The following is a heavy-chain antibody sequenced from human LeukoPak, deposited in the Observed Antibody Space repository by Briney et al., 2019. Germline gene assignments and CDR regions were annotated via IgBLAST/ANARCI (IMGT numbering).Heavy chain of an antibody. CDR3: TRGLRYYGSGSLSDNWFDP. CDR2: IYHSGST. CDR1: GVSITYSYW. Sequence: SGTLSLTCAVSGVSITYSYWWTWVRQPPGKGPEWIGEIYHSGSTNYNSSLKSRVTMSVDKSKSQLSLMLSSVTAADTAVYYCTRGLRYYGSGSLSDNWFDPWGQGTLVIVSS. J-gene: IGHJ5*02. V-gene: IGHV4-4*02. D-gene: IGHD3-10*01.